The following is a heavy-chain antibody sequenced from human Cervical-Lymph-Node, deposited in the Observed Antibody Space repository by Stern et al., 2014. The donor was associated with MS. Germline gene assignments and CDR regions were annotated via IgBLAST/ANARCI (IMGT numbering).Heavy chain of an antibody. CDR1: GYTFTSYD. V-gene: IGHV1-8*01. CDR2: MNPNSGNT. CDR3: ARRPVRPLRYFDWPVPYNWFDP. Sequence: VQLVQSGAEVKKPGASVKVSCKASGYTFTSYDINWVRQATGQGLEWMGWMNPNSGNTGYAQKFQGRVTMTRNTSISTAYMELSSLRSEDTAVYYCARRPVRPLRYFDWPVPYNWFDPWGQGTLVSVSS. D-gene: IGHD3-9*01. J-gene: IGHJ5*02.